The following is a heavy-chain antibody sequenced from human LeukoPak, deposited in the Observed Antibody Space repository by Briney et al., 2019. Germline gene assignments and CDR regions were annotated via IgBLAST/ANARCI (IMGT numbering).Heavy chain of an antibody. V-gene: IGHV4-39*01. D-gene: IGHD6-19*01. CDR3: ARLFSRGWPYYYGLGA. CDR1: GGSISSYY. CDR2: VYYGGDA. J-gene: IGHJ6*02. Sequence: SETLSLTCTVSGGSISSYYWSWIRQPPGKGLEWIGCVYYGGDAYYNPSLKSRVTISADLSKNQFSLSLISVTAADTALYYCARLFSRGWPYYYGLGAWGQGTTVTVSS.